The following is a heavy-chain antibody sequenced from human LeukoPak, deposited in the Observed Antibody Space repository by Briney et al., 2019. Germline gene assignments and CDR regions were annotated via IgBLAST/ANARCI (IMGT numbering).Heavy chain of an antibody. J-gene: IGHJ4*02. CDR1: GFTFSDYY. CDR3: AGGSTRVRGVIKRPPAFDY. V-gene: IGHV3-11*01. D-gene: IGHD3-10*01. Sequence: PGGSLGLSCAASGFTFSDYYMSWIRQAPGKGLEWVSYISSSGSTIYYADSVKGRFTISRDNAKNSLYLQMNSLRAEDTAVYYCAGGSTRVRGVIKRPPAFDYGGQGTLVTVSS. CDR2: ISSSGSTI.